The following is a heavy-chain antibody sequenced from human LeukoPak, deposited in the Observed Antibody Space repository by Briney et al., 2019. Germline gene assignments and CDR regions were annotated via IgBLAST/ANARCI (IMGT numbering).Heavy chain of an antibody. D-gene: IGHD5-24*01. CDR3: ARLREMATIRSYFDY. CDR1: GGSISSGSYY. Sequence: PSQTLSLTCTVSGGSISSGSYYGSWIRQPAGKGLEWIGRIYTSGSTNYNPSLKSRVTISVDTSKNQFSLKLSSVTAADTAVYYCARLREMATIRSYFDYWGQGTLVTVSS. J-gene: IGHJ4*02. CDR2: IYTSGST. V-gene: IGHV4-61*02.